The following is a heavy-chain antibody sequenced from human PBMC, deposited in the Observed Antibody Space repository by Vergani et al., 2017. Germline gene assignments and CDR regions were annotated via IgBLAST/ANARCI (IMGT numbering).Heavy chain of an antibody. J-gene: IGHJ4*02. V-gene: IGHV1-18*01. Sequence: QVQLVQSGAEVKKPGASVKVSCKTSGYTFTSYRVLWVRQAPGQGLQWMGWISGSNGNTNYAQTFQGRVTLTTDTSTSTVYMDLRSLRSDDTAMYYCARDAGYSLDYWGQGTQVIVSS. CDR2: ISGSNGNT. CDR1: GYTFTSYR. CDR3: ARDAGYSLDY. D-gene: IGHD6-13*01.